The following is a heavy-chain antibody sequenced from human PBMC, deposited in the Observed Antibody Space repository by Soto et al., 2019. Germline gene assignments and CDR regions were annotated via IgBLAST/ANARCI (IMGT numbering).Heavy chain of an antibody. Sequence: ASVKVSCKASGYTFTGYYMHWVRQAPVQGLEGMGWINPNSGGTNYAQKFQGRVTMTRDTSISTAYMELSRLRSDDTAVYYCARRTLLTRITGTTGGIGYWGQGTLVTVSS. CDR3: ARRTLLTRITGTTGGIGY. J-gene: IGHJ4*02. V-gene: IGHV1-2*02. CDR1: GYTFTGYY. CDR2: INPNSGGT. D-gene: IGHD1-20*01.